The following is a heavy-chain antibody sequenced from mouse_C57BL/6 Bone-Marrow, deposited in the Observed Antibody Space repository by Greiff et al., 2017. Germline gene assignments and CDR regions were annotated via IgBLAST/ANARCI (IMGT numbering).Heavy chain of an antibody. CDR2: FNPGSGGT. V-gene: IGHV1-54*01. Sequence: QVQLKQSGAELVRPGTSVKVSCKASGYAFTNYLIEWVKQRPGQGLEWIGVFNPGSGGTNYNEKFKGKATLTAAKSSSTAYMQLSSLTSEDSAVSFCARRSDGAWFAYWGQGTLVTVSA. CDR3: ARRSDGAWFAY. J-gene: IGHJ3*01. CDR1: GYAFTNYL.